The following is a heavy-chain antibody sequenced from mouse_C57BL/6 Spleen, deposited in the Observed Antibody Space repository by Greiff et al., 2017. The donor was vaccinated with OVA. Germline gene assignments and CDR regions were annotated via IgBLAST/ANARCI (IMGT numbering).Heavy chain of an antibody. Sequence: VQLKESGPGLVKPSQSLSLTCSVTGYSITSGYYWYWLRQFPGNHLEWMGYISYDGSNTYNPSLTNRLSITRATSKNQFFLKLNSVTTEDTATYYGTRGPLRYWYFDVWGTGTTVTVSA. D-gene: IGHD1-1*01. V-gene: IGHV3-6*01. J-gene: IGHJ1*03. CDR3: TRGPLRYWYFDV. CDR1: GYSITSGYY. CDR2: ISYDGSN.